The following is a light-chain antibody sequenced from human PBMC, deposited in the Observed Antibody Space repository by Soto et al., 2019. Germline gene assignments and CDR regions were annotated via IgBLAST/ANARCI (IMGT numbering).Light chain of an antibody. CDR1: QSVDSSY. CDR2: GAS. CDR3: QQYGSSPRT. J-gene: IGKJ1*01. V-gene: IGKV3-20*01. Sequence: ETVLTQSPGTLSLSPGERATHSCRASQSVDSSYLAWYQQKPGQAPRVLIYGASSRATGIPDRFSGSGSGTDFTLTISRLEPEDFAVYYCQQYGSSPRTFGQGTKVEI.